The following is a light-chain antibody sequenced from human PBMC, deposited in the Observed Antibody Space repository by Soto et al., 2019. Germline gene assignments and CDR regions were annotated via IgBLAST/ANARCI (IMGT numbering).Light chain of an antibody. CDR2: DVS. V-gene: IGLV2-14*01. CDR3: SSYTSSSTWV. CDR1: SSDVGGYNY. J-gene: IGLJ3*02. Sequence: QSALTQPASVSGSPGQSIAISCTGTSSDVGGYNYVSWYQQHPGTTPNLMIYDVSNRPSGVSNRFSGSKSGNTASLTISGLQAEDEADYYCSSYTSSSTWVFGGGTKLTVL.